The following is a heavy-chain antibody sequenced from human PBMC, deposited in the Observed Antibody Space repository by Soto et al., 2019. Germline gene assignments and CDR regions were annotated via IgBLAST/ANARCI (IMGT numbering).Heavy chain of an antibody. Sequence: QVQLVESGGGVVQPGRSVRLSCAASGFTFSSYGMHWVRQAPGKGLEWVAVISYDGSNKYYADSVKGRFTISRDNSKNTLYLQMNSLRAEDTAVYYCAKDPVPAAMYYYYGMDVWGQGTTVTVSS. CDR3: AKDPVPAAMYYYYGMDV. V-gene: IGHV3-30*18. J-gene: IGHJ6*02. CDR1: GFTFSSYG. D-gene: IGHD2-2*01. CDR2: ISYDGSNK.